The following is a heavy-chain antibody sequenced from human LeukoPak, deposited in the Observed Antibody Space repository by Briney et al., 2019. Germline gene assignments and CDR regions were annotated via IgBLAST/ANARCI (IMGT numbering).Heavy chain of an antibody. J-gene: IGHJ4*02. V-gene: IGHV1-69*04. CDR1: GYTFTSYA. CDR2: IIPILGIA. CDR3: ARGDGWNPLKMYYFDY. Sequence: ASVKVSCKASGYTFTSYAISWVRQAPGQGLEWMGRIIPILGIANYAQKFQGRVTITADKSTSTAYMELSSLRSEDTAVYYCARGDGWNPLKMYYFDYWGQGTLVTVSS. D-gene: IGHD1-1*01.